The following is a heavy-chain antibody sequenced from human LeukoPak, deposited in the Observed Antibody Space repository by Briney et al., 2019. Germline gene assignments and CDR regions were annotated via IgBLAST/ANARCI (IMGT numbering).Heavy chain of an antibody. D-gene: IGHD3-22*01. Sequence: PGGSLRLSCAASGFTFSRYSMNWVRQAPGKGLEWVSSISSSSSYIYYADSVKGRFTISRDNAKNSLYLQMNSLRAEDTAVYYCARDLNYYDSSGYATGGQGTLVTVSS. CDR3: ARDLNYYDSSGYAT. CDR1: GFTFSRYS. CDR2: ISSSSSYI. J-gene: IGHJ4*02. V-gene: IGHV3-21*01.